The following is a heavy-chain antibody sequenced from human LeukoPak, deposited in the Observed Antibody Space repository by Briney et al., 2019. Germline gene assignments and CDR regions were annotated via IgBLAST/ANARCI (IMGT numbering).Heavy chain of an antibody. V-gene: IGHV1-69*01. CDR3: ARDALRGYSYGLTIDY. CDR2: IIPIFGTA. J-gene: IGHJ4*02. D-gene: IGHD5-18*01. CDR1: GGTFSSYA. Sequence: SEKVSCKASGGTFSSYAISWMRQAPGQGLEWMGGIIPIFGTANYAQKFQGRVTITADESTSTAYMELSSLRSEDTAVYYCARDALRGYSYGLTIDYWGQGTLVTVSS.